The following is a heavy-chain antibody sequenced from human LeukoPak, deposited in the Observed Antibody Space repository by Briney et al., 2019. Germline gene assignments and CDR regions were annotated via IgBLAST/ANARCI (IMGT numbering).Heavy chain of an antibody. CDR3: AGHQVAAAAGTSKPPFDY. CDR2: IYTSGST. J-gene: IGHJ4*02. CDR1: GGSISSGSYY. D-gene: IGHD6-13*01. Sequence: PSQTLSLTCTVSGGSISSGSYYWSWIRQPAGKGLEWIGRIYTSGSTNYNPSLKSRVTISVDTSKNQFSLKLSSVTAADTAVYYCAGHQVAAAAGTSKPPFDYWGQGTLVTVSS. V-gene: IGHV4-61*02.